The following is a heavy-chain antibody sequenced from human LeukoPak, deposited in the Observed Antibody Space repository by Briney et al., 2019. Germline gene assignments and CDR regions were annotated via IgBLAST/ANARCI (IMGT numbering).Heavy chain of an antibody. V-gene: IGHV4-59*11. CDR1: GDSMNSHS. J-gene: IGHJ4*02. Sequence: SETLSLTCSVFGDSMNSHSSGWIRQTPGKGLDWLGQIYYSGPTTYNPSLKSRVTLSVDRYKNQFALKLTSVSAGDTAVYYCARDIREVGATLYFDFWGQGTLVTVSS. CDR3: ARDIREVGATLYFDF. CDR2: IYYSGPT. D-gene: IGHD1-26*01.